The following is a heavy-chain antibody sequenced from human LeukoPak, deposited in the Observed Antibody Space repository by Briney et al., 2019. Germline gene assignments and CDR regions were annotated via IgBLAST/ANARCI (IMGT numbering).Heavy chain of an antibody. CDR1: GFTFDDYG. CDR2: INWNGGST. D-gene: IGHD1-26*01. CDR3: ARIVGATTAGWFDP. Sequence: GGSLRLSCAASGFTFDDYGMNWVRQGPGKGLEWVSGINWNGGSTGYADSVKGRFTISRDNAKNSLYLQMNSLRAEDTAVYYCARIVGATTAGWFDPWGQGTLVTVSS. J-gene: IGHJ5*02. V-gene: IGHV3-20*04.